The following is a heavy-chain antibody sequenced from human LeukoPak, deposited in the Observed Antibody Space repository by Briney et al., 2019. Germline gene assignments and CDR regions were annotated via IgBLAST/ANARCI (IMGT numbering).Heavy chain of an antibody. CDR2: IYSSGST. CDR3: ARVKASSTSWTFDQ. J-gene: IGHJ4*02. D-gene: IGHD2-2*01. CDR1: GGSTNSYY. V-gene: IGHV4-4*07. Sequence: SETLSLTCSVSGGSTNSYYWSWIRQPGGKGLEWIGRIYSSGSTVYNPSLNSRLTMSIDTSKNQFSLTLKSVTATDTAVYYCARVKASSTSWTFDQWGQGALVTVSS.